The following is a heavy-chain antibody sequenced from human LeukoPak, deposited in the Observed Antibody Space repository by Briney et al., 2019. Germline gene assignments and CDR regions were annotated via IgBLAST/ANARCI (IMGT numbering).Heavy chain of an antibody. CDR2: IYYSGST. CDR1: GGSISSYY. J-gene: IGHJ5*02. D-gene: IGHD6-19*01. V-gene: IGHV4-59*08. Sequence: SETLSLTCTASGGSISSYYWSWIRQPPGKGLEWIGYIYYSGSTNYNPSLKSRVTISVDTSKNQFSLKLSSVTAADTAVYYCARTAVAPYNWFDPWGQGTLVTVSS. CDR3: ARTAVAPYNWFDP.